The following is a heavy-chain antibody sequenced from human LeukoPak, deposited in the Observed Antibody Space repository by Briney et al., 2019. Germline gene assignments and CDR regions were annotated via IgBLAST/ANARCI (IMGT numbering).Heavy chain of an antibody. CDR1: GFTFSTYA. Sequence: GGSLRLSCAASGFTFSTYAMSWIRQAPGKGLEWVSAISSGGGNTDYADSVKGRFTISRDDSKNTLYLQMNSLRAEDTAVYYCAKSGLNRFDYWGQGTLVTVSS. J-gene: IGHJ4*02. CDR2: ISSGGGNT. D-gene: IGHD2-15*01. CDR3: AKSGLNRFDY. V-gene: IGHV3-23*01.